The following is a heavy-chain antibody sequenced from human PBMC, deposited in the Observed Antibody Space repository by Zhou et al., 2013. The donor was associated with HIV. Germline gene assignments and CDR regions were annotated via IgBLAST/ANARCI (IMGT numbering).Heavy chain of an antibody. V-gene: IGHV1-2*02. CDR1: GYTFTDYY. D-gene: IGHD6-13*01. J-gene: IGHJ4*02. CDR2: INPNNGGT. CDR3: ARDRLAARRVYYFAY. Sequence: QVQLVQSGAEVKKPGASVKVSCKASGYTFTDYYMHWVRQAPGQGLEYMGWINPNNGGTNYAQNFQGRVTMTRDTSINTAYMEVSRLRSDDTAVFYCARDRLAARRVYYFAYWGQGTLVTVSS.